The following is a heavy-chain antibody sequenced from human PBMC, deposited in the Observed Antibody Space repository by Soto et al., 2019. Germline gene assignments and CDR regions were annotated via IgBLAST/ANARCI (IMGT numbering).Heavy chain of an antibody. CDR3: AREGARTRGMDV. V-gene: IGHV3-21*01. CDR2: ISSSSSYI. CDR1: GFTFSSYS. Sequence: GGSLRLSCAASGFTFSSYSMNWVRQAPGKGLEWVSSISSSSSYIYYADSVKGRFTISRDNAKNSLYLQMNSLRAEDTAVYYCAREGARTRGMDVWGQGTTVTVSS. D-gene: IGHD3-16*01. J-gene: IGHJ6*02.